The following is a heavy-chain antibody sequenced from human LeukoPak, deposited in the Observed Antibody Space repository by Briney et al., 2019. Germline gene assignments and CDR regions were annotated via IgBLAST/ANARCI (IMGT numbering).Heavy chain of an antibody. V-gene: IGHV4-30-4*01. D-gene: IGHD2-8*02. CDR3: ARHVLSTEYLDY. CDR1: GGSMTSDDYY. CDR2: IYHNGGT. Sequence: SESLSLTCTVSGGSMTSDDYYWSWIRQPPGKGLEWIGYIYHNGGTYYNPSLKSRVTFSVDTSKKQFSLKLSSVTAADTAVYYCARHVLSTEYLDYWGQGTLVTVSS. J-gene: IGHJ4*02.